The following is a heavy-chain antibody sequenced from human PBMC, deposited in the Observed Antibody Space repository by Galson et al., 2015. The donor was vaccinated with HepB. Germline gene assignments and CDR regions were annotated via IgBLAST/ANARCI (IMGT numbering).Heavy chain of an antibody. CDR3: AGESGSSSRYFDY. V-gene: IGHV1-46*03. CDR2: INPTGGST. J-gene: IGHJ4*02. D-gene: IGHD3-10*01. Sequence: SVKVSCKASGYSFSSYYIHWVRQVPGQGLEWMGIINPTGGSTTYTQKFQGRVTMTRARSAGTVYMELSSLRSEDTAVYYCAGESGSSSRYFDYWGQGTLVTVSS. CDR1: GYSFSSYY.